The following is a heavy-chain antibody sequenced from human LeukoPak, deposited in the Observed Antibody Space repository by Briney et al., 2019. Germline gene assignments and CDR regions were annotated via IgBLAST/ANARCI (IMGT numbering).Heavy chain of an antibody. CDR1: GFPFSIYA. J-gene: IGHJ4*02. Sequence: GGSLRLSCSASGFPFSIYAMHWVPQAPGKGLEDVSSISSNGGSTYYADSVKGRFTISRDNSKNTLYLQMSSLRAEDTAVYYCVKGSSTSYPAVIDYSGQGTLVTVSS. V-gene: IGHV3-64D*06. CDR2: ISSNGGST. D-gene: IGHD2-2*01. CDR3: VKGSSTSYPAVIDY.